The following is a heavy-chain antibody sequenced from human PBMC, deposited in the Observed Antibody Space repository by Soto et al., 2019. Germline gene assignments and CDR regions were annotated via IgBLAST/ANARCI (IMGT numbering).Heavy chain of an antibody. CDR3: ARSYGSGSRAVDY. V-gene: IGHV1-69*02. CDR2: IIPMLGMS. D-gene: IGHD3-10*01. Sequence: QVHLVQSGAEVKKPGSSVKVSCKASGDTFDSYTINWVRQAPGQRLEWMGRIIPMLGMSNYALKFQGRVTSTADKSTTTVYMHLSSLRSDDTAVYYCARSYGSGSRAVDYWGQGTLVTVSS. J-gene: IGHJ4*02. CDR1: GDTFDSYT.